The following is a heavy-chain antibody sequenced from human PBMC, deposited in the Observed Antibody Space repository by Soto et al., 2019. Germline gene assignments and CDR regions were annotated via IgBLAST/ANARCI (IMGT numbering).Heavy chain of an antibody. V-gene: IGHV3-23*01. CDR1: GFTFSNYA. CDR2: IGGRATSA. CDR3: AKSRYSDSSGDFYDF. D-gene: IGHD3-22*01. Sequence: GGSLRLSCAASGFTFSNYAMSWVRQAPGKGLEWVSGIGGRATSAYYADSVKGRFAISRDNSYNTLFLQLNSLRAEDTAVYYCAKSRYSDSSGDFYDFWGQGTLVTVS. J-gene: IGHJ4*02.